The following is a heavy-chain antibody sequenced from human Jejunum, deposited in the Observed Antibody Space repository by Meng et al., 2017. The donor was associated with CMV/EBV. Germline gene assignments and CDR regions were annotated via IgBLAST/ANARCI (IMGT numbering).Heavy chain of an antibody. Sequence: FPFTTYWLTWVRQAPGKGPEWVANIKEDGSEKNYLDSVKGRFTISRDNAKSSLYLQMNSLRVEDTAVYHCARSHDSYHSGRTGIFWGQGTLVTVSS. CDR1: FPFTTYW. CDR3: ARSHDSYHSGRTGIF. CDR2: IKEDGSEK. J-gene: IGHJ4*02. D-gene: IGHD3-10*01. V-gene: IGHV3-7*01.